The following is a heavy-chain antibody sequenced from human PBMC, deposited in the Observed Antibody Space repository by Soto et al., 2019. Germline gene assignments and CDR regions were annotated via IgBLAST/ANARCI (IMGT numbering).Heavy chain of an antibody. CDR2: IFYSGST. Sequence: QLHLQESGPGLVKPSETLSLTCTVSGGSVSDSDYYWGWIRQSPGKGLEWIGNIFYSGSTYYNPSLESRVTIYVDTSKNQFYLQLISVTAADTAVYYCARQGYCSSITRYADSWGQGTQVTVSS. CDR3: ARQGYCSSITRYADS. D-gene: IGHD2-2*01. J-gene: IGHJ5*01. V-gene: IGHV4-39*01. CDR1: GGSVSDSDYY.